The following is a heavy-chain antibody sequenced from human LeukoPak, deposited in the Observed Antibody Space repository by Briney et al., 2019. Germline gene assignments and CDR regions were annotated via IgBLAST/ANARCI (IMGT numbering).Heavy chain of an antibody. CDR2: INHGGIT. CDR1: GGSISSTSYY. CDR3: ARQRKRGTYSDRSGYYPGVYTSQYFDY. V-gene: IGHV4-39*01. J-gene: IGHJ4*02. D-gene: IGHD3-22*01. Sequence: SETLSLTCTVSGGSISSTSYYWSWIRQPPGKGLEWSGEINHGGITNYKTSLKSRVTISVDPSKNQFSLKMDSVTAADTAVYYCARQRKRGTYSDRSGYYPGVYTSQYFDYWGQGTLVTVSS.